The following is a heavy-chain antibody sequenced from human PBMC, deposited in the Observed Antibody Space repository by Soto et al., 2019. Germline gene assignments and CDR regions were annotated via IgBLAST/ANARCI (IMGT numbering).Heavy chain of an antibody. V-gene: IGHV1-69*13. CDR3: ARDTEVELWFGEYNYYYGMDV. CDR1: GGTFSSYA. D-gene: IGHD3-10*01. Sequence: ASVKVSCKASGGTFSSYAISWVRQAPGQGLEWMGGIIPIFGTANYAQKFQGRVTITADESTSTAYMELSSLRSEDTAVYYCARDTEVELWFGEYNYYYGMDVWGQGTTVTVSS. CDR2: IIPIFGTA. J-gene: IGHJ6*02.